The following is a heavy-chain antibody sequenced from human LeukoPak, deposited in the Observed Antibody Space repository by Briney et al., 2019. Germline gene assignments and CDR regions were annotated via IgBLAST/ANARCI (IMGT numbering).Heavy chain of an antibody. V-gene: IGHV3-11*04. CDR1: GFAFSDYY. CDR2: ISSSGSTI. J-gene: IGHJ6*03. Sequence: TSGGSLRLSCAASGFAFSDYYMSWIRQAPGKGLEWVSYISSSGSTIYYADSVKGRFTISRDNAKNSLYLQMNSLRAEDTAVYYCARDGVFDGGIDYYYYMDVWGKGTTVTVSS. CDR3: ARDGVFDGGIDYYYYMDV. D-gene: IGHD3-9*01.